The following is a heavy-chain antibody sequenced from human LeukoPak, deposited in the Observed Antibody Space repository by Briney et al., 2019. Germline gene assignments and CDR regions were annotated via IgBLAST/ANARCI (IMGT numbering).Heavy chain of an antibody. V-gene: IGHV3-7*01. J-gene: IGHJ3*02. CDR2: INQDGGEK. D-gene: IGHD3-10*01. Sequence: GGSLRLSCAASGFTFSSSWMTWVRQAPGKGLEWVANINQDGGEKHYVDSVKGRFTISRDNAKNSLYLQMNSLRAEDTAVYYCAREPGIGYAFDIWGQGTMATVSS. CDR1: GFTFSSSW. CDR3: AREPGIGYAFDI.